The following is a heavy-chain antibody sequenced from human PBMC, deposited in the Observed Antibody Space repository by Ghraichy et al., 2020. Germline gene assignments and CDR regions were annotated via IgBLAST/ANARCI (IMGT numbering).Heavy chain of an antibody. CDR2: ISGSGGST. V-gene: IGHV3-23*01. CDR1: GFTFSSYA. CDR3: AKSPRGGYCSSTSCNYYYYGMDV. J-gene: IGHJ6*02. D-gene: IGHD2-2*01. Sequence: LSLTCAASGFTFSSYAMSWVRQAPGKGLEWVSAISGSGGSTYYADSVKGRFTISRDNSKNTLYLQMNSLRAEDTAVYYCAKSPRGGYCSSTSCNYYYYGMDVWGQGTTVTVSS.